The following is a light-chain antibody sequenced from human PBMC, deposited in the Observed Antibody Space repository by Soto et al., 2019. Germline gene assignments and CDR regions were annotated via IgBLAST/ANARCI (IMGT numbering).Light chain of an antibody. V-gene: IGKV2-28*01. CDR2: LGS. Sequence: DIVMTQSPLSLPVTPGEAAPISCRSSQSLLHSNGYNNLDWYLQKPGQSPQLLIYLGSNLASGVPYRFSGSGAGTDFTLKISRVEPGDGGVYYRLQARHTPVTCGQGTRRDIK. CDR3: LQARHTPVT. CDR1: QSLLHSNGYNN. J-gene: IGKJ5*01.